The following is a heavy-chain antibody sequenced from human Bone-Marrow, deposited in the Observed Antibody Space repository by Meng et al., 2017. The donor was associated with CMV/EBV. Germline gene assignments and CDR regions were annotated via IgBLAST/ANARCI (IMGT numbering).Heavy chain of an antibody. Sequence: SVKVSCKASGFTFTSSAVQWVRQARGQRLEWIGWIVVGSGNTNYAQKFQERVTITRDMSTSTAYMELSSLRSEDTAVYYCAARYISGWYYFYYWGQGTLVTVSS. V-gene: IGHV1-58*01. CDR1: GFTFTSSA. J-gene: IGHJ4*02. CDR2: IVVGSGNT. D-gene: IGHD6-19*01. CDR3: AARYISGWYYFYY.